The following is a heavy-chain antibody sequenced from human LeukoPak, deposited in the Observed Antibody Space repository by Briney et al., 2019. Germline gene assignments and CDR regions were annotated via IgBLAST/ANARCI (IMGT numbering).Heavy chain of an antibody. CDR3: ARGLMMAVAGRGEFHY. Sequence: SETLSLTCTVSGGSISSYYWSWIRQPPGKGLEWIGYIYYSGSTNYNPSLKSRVTISVDTSENQFSLKLSSVTAADTAVYYCARGLMMAVAGRGEFHYWGQGTLVTVSS. D-gene: IGHD6-13*01. V-gene: IGHV4-59*01. CDR1: GGSISSYY. CDR2: IYYSGST. J-gene: IGHJ4*02.